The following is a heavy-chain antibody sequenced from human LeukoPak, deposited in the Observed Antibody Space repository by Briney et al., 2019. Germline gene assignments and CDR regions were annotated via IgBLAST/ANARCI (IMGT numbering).Heavy chain of an antibody. CDR1: GFTFSTYF. Sequence: GGSLRLSCAASGFTFSTYFMSWVRQAPGKGLEWVANINQDGSEKYYVDSMKGRFTISRYNAKNSLYLQMNSLRAEDTAVYYCARLYCDGGNCYSNFVYWGQGTLVTVSS. CDR3: ARLYCDGGNCYSNFVY. CDR2: INQDGSEK. D-gene: IGHD2-15*01. V-gene: IGHV3-7*01. J-gene: IGHJ4*02.